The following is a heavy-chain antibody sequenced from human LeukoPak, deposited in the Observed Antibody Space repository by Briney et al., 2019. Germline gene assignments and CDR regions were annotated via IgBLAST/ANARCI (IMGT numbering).Heavy chain of an antibody. D-gene: IGHD1-26*01. J-gene: IGHJ3*01. CDR1: GFTFRTYW. V-gene: IGHV3-7*01. Sequence: GGSLRLSCAASGFTFRTYWMSWIRQAPGKGPEWVADINQDGSEEYYVQSVKGRLTVSRGNAQNAVFLQMTNLRADDTAVYYCARWKMELQRNAFDFWGQGTVVTVSS. CDR2: INQDGSEE. CDR3: ARWKMELQRNAFDF.